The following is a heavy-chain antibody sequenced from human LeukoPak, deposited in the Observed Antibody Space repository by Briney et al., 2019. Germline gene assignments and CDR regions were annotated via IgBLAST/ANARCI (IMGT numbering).Heavy chain of an antibody. J-gene: IGHJ3*02. D-gene: IGHD2-15*01. CDR2: IYPGDSDT. CDR1: GYSFTSYW. Sequence: GESLKISCKGSGYSFTSYWIGWVRQMPGKGLEWMGIIYPGDSDTRYSPSFQGQVTISADKSISTAYLQWSSLKASDTAMYYCAGHASISGGTYAFDIWGQGTMVTVSS. V-gene: IGHV5-51*01. CDR3: AGHASISGGTYAFDI.